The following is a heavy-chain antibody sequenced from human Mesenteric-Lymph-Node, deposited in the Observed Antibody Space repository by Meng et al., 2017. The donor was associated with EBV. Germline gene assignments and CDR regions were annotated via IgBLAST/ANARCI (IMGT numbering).Heavy chain of an antibody. J-gene: IGHJ4*02. CDR1: GGTFSSYT. CDR2: IIPILGIA. V-gene: IGHV1-69*08. Sequence: QVQLVQSGAEVKKPGSSVKFSCKAFGGTFSSYTISWVRQAPGQGLEWMGRIIPILGIANYAQKFQGRVTITADKSTSTAYMELSSLRSEDTAVYYCARDEGGWLTAPDYWGQGTLVTVSS. CDR3: ARDEGGWLTAPDY. D-gene: IGHD5-24*01.